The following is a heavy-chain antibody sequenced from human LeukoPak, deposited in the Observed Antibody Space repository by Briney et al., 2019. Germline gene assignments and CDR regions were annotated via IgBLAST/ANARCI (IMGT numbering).Heavy chain of an antibody. V-gene: IGHV1-18*01. CDR2: ISASDGST. Sequence: ASVKVSCKASGYTFSDYGIAWARQAPGQGLEWMGWISASDGSTNYAQKVQGRVTMTTDTYTSTAYMELRSLTSDDTAVYYCARCGAAVTTHFSHWGQGTLVTVSS. CDR1: GYTFSDYG. D-gene: IGHD4-17*01. J-gene: IGHJ4*02. CDR3: ARCGAAVTTHFSH.